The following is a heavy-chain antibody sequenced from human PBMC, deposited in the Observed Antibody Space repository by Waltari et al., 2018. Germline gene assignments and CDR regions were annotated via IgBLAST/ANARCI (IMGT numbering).Heavy chain of an antibody. D-gene: IGHD2-15*01. V-gene: IGHV3-49*04. CDR1: GFTFGDYP. Sequence: VQLVQSGGGLEQPGRSLRLSCTTSGFTFGDYPMNWVRQAPGQGLEWVGFIRTKAFRGTTEYAASVKGRFTISRDDSRSIAYLQMNGLKIEDTGVYYCTRGDDCSGGSCYSFDYWGQGTLVTVSS. CDR3: TRGDDCSGGSCYSFDY. J-gene: IGHJ4*02. CDR2: IRTKAFRGTT.